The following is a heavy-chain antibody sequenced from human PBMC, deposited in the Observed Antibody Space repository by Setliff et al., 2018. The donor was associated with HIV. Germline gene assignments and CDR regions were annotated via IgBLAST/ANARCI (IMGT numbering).Heavy chain of an antibody. D-gene: IGHD2-15*01. J-gene: IGHJ6*03. V-gene: IGHV3-48*01. CDR2: ISSGGRTT. CDR3: ARVVGVAPYYYMDV. CDR1: GFIFSDYS. Sequence: TGGSLRLSCAASGFIFSDYSMNWVRQAPGKGLEWVSYISSGGRTTYYADSVKGRFTISRDTSKDTLYLQMNSLRAEDTAVYYCARVVGVAPYYYMDVWGKGTTVTVSS.